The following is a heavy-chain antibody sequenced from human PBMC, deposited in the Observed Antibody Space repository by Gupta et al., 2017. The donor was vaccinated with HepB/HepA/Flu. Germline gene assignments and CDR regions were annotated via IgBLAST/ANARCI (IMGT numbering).Heavy chain of an antibody. CDR3: AREFPSIGGYFDF. Sequence: QVQLHESGPGLVGPSQTLSPTCTVSGDSIDRGAHYWTWIRQRPGQGLEWIGYIYYSGNTKFTPSLKSRIRMSVDTSTNQFSLKLTSVTVEDTAVYYGAREFPSIGGYFDFWGQGVLVTVTT. V-gene: IGHV4-30-4*08. CDR1: GDSIDRGAHY. D-gene: IGHD2-21*01. CDR2: IYYSGNT. J-gene: IGHJ4*02.